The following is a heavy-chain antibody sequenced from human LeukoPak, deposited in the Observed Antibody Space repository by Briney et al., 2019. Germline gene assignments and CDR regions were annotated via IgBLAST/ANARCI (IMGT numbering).Heavy chain of an antibody. Sequence: GASVKVPCKASGYTFASYGISWVRQAPGQGLEWMGWISVYNGNTNYAQKFQGRVTMTTDTSTSTAYMELRSLRSDDTAVYYCASARSGSLQMPFDYRGQGTLVTVSS. CDR2: ISVYNGNT. CDR1: GYTFASYG. V-gene: IGHV1-18*01. J-gene: IGHJ4*02. D-gene: IGHD1-26*01. CDR3: ASARSGSLQMPFDY.